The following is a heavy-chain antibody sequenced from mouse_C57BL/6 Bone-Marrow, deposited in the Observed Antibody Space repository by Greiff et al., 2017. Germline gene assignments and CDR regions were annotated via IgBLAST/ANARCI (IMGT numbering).Heavy chain of an antibody. CDR2: IDPENGDT. CDR1: GFNFKDDY. D-gene: IGHD1-1*01. CDR3: ASPYYGSSYEFAY. J-gene: IGHJ3*01. Sequence: VQLQQSGAELVRPGASVKLSCTASGFNFKDDYMHWVKQRPEQGLEWIGRIDPENGDTEYDSKFKGKATLTVDKSSNTAYLQLSSLTSEDSAVYYCASPYYGSSYEFAYWGQGTLVTVSA. V-gene: IGHV14-4*01.